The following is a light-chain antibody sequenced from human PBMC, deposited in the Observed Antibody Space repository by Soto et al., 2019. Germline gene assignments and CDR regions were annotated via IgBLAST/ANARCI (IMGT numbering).Light chain of an antibody. CDR1: QSVNSKY. V-gene: IGKV3-20*01. J-gene: IGKJ2*03. Sequence: ELVLTQSPGTLSLSPGERATLSCRASQSVNSKYLAWYQQKPGQAPRLLIYSASNRATGIADRFSGSGSGTDFTLIFSRLEPEDFAVYYCQQYGSSPPYSFGQGTRLEIK. CDR2: SAS. CDR3: QQYGSSPPYS.